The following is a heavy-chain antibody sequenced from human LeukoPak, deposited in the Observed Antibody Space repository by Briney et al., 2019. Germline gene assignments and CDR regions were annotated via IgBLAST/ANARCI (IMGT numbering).Heavy chain of an antibody. CDR2: ISYDGSNK. CDR3: ARDRYSSGWYYFDY. V-gene: IGHV3-30-3*01. D-gene: IGHD6-19*01. J-gene: IGHJ4*02. CDR1: GFTFSSYA. Sequence: PGGSLRLSCAASGFTFSSYAMHWVRRAPGKGLEWVAVISYDGSNKYYADSVKGRFTISRDNSKNTLYLQMNSLRAEDTAVYYCARDRYSSGWYYFDYWGQGTLVTVSS.